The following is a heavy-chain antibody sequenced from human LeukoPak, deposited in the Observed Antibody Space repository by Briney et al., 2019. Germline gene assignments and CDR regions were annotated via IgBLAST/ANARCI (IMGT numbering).Heavy chain of an antibody. CDR2: IYHSGST. D-gene: IGHD3-3*01. J-gene: IGHJ5*02. V-gene: IGHV4-38-2*01. Sequence: SETLSLTCAVSGYSISSGYYWGWIRQPPGKGLEWIGSIYHSGSTYYNPSLKSRVTISVDTSKNQFSLKLSSVTAADTAVYYCAEGGGGFLEWLPYNWFDPWGQGTLVTVFS. CDR1: GYSISSGYY. CDR3: AEGGGGFLEWLPYNWFDP.